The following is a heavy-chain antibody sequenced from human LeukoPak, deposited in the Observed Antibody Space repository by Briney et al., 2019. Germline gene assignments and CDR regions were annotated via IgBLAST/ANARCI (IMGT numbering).Heavy chain of an antibody. J-gene: IGHJ4*02. V-gene: IGHV3-53*01. Sequence: GGSLRLSCAASGFTVSRNYMSWVRQAPGKGLEWVSVIYSGDGTYYADSVKGRFTISRDNPKNTLYLQMNSLRAEVTAVYYCASPAVVTDTSSDYWGQGTLVTVSS. CDR3: ASPAVVTDTSSDY. CDR2: IYSGDGT. CDR1: GFTVSRNY. D-gene: IGHD4-23*01.